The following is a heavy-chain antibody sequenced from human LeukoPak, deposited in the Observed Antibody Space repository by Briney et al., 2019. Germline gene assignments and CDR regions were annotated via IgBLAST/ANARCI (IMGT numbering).Heavy chain of an antibody. CDR3: ARSPRYCSSTSCSFFDL. Sequence: GSLRLSCAASGFTFSSYDMHWVRQATGKGLEWVSAIGTAGDTYYPGSVKGRFTISRENAKNSLYLQTNSLRAGDTAVYYCARSPRYCSSTSCSFFDLWGRGTLVTVSS. V-gene: IGHV3-13*01. D-gene: IGHD2-2*01. CDR2: IGTAGDT. J-gene: IGHJ2*01. CDR1: GFTFSSYD.